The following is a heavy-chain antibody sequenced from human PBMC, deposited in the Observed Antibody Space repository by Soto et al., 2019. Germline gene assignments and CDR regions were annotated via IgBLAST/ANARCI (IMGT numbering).Heavy chain of an antibody. CDR3: ARAKGGYGDYGGADAFDI. J-gene: IGHJ3*02. CDR1: GFTFSSYS. CDR2: ISSSSSYI. Sequence: EVQLVESGGGLFKPGGSLRLSCAASGFTFSSYSMNWVRQAPGKGLEWVSSISSSSSYIYYADSVKGRFTISRDNAKNSLYLQMNSLRAEDTAVYYCARAKGGYGDYGGADAFDIWGQGTMVTVSS. V-gene: IGHV3-21*01. D-gene: IGHD4-17*01.